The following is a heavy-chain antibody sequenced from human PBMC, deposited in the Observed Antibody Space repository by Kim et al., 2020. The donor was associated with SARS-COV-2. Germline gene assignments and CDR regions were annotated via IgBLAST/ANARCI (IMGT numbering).Heavy chain of an antibody. Sequence: ASVKVSCKASGYTFDTYALYWVRQAPGQRFEWMGRINGGNGNTRYSQNFQGRVTIARDTSATTAYMELSSLTSKDTAVYYCAREGSGSYNWLAPWGQGTLVTVSS. V-gene: IGHV1-3*01. CDR3: AREGSGSYNWLAP. CDR2: INGGNGNT. J-gene: IGHJ5*02. CDR1: GYTFDTYA. D-gene: IGHD3-10*01.